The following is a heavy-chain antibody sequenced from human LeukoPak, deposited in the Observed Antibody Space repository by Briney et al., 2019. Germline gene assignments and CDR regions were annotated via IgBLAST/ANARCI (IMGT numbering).Heavy chain of an antibody. D-gene: IGHD5-12*01. Sequence: GGSLRLSCAASGFTFSSYAMSWVRQAPGKGLEWVSAISGSGGSTYYADSVKGRFTISRDNSKNTLYLRMNSLRAEDTAVYYCAKDKWLRSSAGEFDYWGQGTLVTVSS. CDR1: GFTFSSYA. V-gene: IGHV3-23*01. J-gene: IGHJ4*02. CDR2: ISGSGGST. CDR3: AKDKWLRSSAGEFDY.